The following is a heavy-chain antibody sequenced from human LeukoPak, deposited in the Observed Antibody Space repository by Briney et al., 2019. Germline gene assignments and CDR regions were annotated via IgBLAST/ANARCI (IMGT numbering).Heavy chain of an antibody. D-gene: IGHD6-6*01. CDR3: AREEKAARVFDY. Sequence: SETLSLTCAVSGGSISSGGYSWSWIRQPPGKGLEWIGYIYHSGSTYYNPSLKSRVTISVDRSKNQFSLKLSSVTAADTAVYYCAREEKAARVFDYWGQGTLVAVSS. V-gene: IGHV4-30-2*01. J-gene: IGHJ4*02. CDR2: IYHSGST. CDR1: GGSISSGGYS.